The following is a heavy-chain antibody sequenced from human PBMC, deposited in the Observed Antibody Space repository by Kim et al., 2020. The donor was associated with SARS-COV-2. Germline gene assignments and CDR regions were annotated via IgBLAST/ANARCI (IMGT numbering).Heavy chain of an antibody. V-gene: IGHV3-53*01. Sequence: GGSLRLSCAASGFTVSSNYMSWVRQAPGKGLEWVSVIYSGGSTYYADSVKDRFTISRDNSKNTQYLHMNSRRAEDTAVYYCARAVPITMIVGNHYYFDYWGEGALRTASP. CDR1: GFTVSSNY. J-gene: IGHJ4*02. CDR2: IYSGGST. D-gene: IGHD3-22*01. CDR3: ARAVPITMIVGNHYYFDY.